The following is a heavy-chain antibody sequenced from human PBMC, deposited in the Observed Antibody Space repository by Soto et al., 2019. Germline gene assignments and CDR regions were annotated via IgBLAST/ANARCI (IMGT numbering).Heavy chain of an antibody. J-gene: IGHJ4*02. CDR2: IYPADSDT. Sequence: RGESLKISCKGSGYSFTSYWIGWVRQMPGKGLEWMGIIYPADSDTRYSPSFQGQVTISVDKSISTAYLQWSSLKASDTAMYYCAKSVEAAPGTGTFDYWGQGTLVTVSS. D-gene: IGHD6-13*01. V-gene: IGHV5-51*01. CDR3: AKSVEAAPGTGTFDY. CDR1: GYSFTSYW.